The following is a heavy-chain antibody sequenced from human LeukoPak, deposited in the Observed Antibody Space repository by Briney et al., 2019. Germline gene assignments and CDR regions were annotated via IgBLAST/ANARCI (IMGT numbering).Heavy chain of an antibody. D-gene: IGHD3-3*01. CDR3: ATSGIFGVVAY. CDR1: GFTFNSYV. J-gene: IGHJ4*02. V-gene: IGHV3-23*01. CDR2: ISTRGGST. Sequence: PGGSLRLSCAASGFTFNSYVMSWVRQTPGKGLEWVSYISTRGGSTYYADSVKGRFTISRDNSKNTLYLQMNSLRAEDTAVYYCATSGIFGVVAYWGQGTLVTVSS.